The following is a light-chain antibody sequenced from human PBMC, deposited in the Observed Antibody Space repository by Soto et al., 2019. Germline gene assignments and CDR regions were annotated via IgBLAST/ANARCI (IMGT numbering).Light chain of an antibody. J-gene: IGKJ4*01. CDR2: GAS. CDR1: QSVSSY. Sequence: EIVMTQSPATLSGSPGERATLSCRASQSVSSYLAWYKQKPGQAPRLLSYGASTRATDIPARFSGSGSGTEFTLTISSLQSEDFALYYCQQYNNWPLTFGGGTKVDIK. CDR3: QQYNNWPLT. V-gene: IGKV3-15*01.